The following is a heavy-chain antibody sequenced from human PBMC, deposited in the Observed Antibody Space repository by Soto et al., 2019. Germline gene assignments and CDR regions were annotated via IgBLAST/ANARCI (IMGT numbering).Heavy chain of an antibody. CDR2: TYYRSKWYN. D-gene: IGHD3-10*01. Sequence: SQTLSLTCAISGDSVSSNSAAWNWIRQSPSRGLEWLGRTYYRSKWYNDYAVSVKSRITINPDTSKNQFSLKLSSVTAADTAVYYCARYRVGELLPAYYFDYWGQGTLVTVSS. CDR1: GDSVSSNSAA. V-gene: IGHV6-1*01. CDR3: ARYRVGELLPAYYFDY. J-gene: IGHJ4*02.